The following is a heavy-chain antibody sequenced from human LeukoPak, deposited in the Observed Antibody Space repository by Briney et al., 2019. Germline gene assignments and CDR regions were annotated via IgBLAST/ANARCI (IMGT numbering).Heavy chain of an antibody. D-gene: IGHD4-11*01. CDR3: ARDLYSNYDWFDP. J-gene: IGHJ5*02. Sequence: SVKVSCMLSGDTFTGYYMHGVRQSPRQGADLMGRINPNSGGTNYAQKFQGRVTMTRDTSISTAYMELSRLRSDDTAVYYCARDLYSNYDWFDPWGQGTLVTVSS. V-gene: IGHV1-2*06. CDR1: GDTFTGYY. CDR2: INPNSGGT.